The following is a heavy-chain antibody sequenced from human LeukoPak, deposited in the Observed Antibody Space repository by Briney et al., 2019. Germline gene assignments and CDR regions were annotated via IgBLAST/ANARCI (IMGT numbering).Heavy chain of an antibody. CDR1: GGSISSYY. Sequence: SETLSLTCTVSGGSISSYYWSWIRQPPGKGLEWIGYIYYSGSTNYNPSLKSRVTISVDTSKNQFSLKLSSVTAADTAVYYCARVCLPLSSWYAFDYWGQGTLVTVSS. J-gene: IGHJ4*02. V-gene: IGHV4-59*01. CDR3: ARVCLPLSSWYAFDY. CDR2: IYYSGST. D-gene: IGHD6-13*01.